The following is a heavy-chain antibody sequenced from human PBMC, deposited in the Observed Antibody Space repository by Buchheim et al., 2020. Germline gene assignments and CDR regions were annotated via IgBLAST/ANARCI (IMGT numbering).Heavy chain of an antibody. CDR2: ISGGGDAT. V-gene: IGHV3-23*04. Sequence: EVQLVESGGDLVQPGGSLRLSCAASGFTFSSYAMSWVRQAPGKGLEWVSGISGGGDATYYTDSVKGRFTISSDNSKSIIYLQMNSLRGEDTATYYCAKGVVPATLFWFDPWGQGTL. J-gene: IGHJ5*02. D-gene: IGHD2-2*01. CDR3: AKGVVPATLFWFDP. CDR1: GFTFSSYA.